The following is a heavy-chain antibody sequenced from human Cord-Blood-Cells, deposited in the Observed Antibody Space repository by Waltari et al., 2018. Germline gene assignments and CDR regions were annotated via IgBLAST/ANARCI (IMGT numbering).Heavy chain of an antibody. D-gene: IGHD3-10*01. J-gene: IGHJ4*02. V-gene: IGHV4-39*01. CDR1: GGSISSSSYY. CDR2: IYYSGST. CDR3: ARPLWFGELLSPFDY. Sequence: QLQLQESGPGLVKPSETLSLTCPVSGGSISSSSYYWGWIRQPPGKGLEWIGSIYYSGSTYYNPSLKSRVTISVDTSKNQFSLKLSSVTAADTAVYYCARPLWFGELLSPFDYWGQGTLVTVSS.